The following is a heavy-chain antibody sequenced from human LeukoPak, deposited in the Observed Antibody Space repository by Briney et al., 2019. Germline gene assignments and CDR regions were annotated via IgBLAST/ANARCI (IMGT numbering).Heavy chain of an antibody. CDR3: ARAHIVGATIDY. J-gene: IGHJ4*02. Sequence: GGSLRLSCAASGFTFSSYSMNWVRQAPGKGLEWVSSISSSSSSYIYYADSVKGRFTISRDNAKNSLYLQMNSLRAEDTAVYYCARAHIVGATIDYWGQGTLVTVSS. CDR1: GFTFSSYS. V-gene: IGHV3-21*01. D-gene: IGHD1-26*01. CDR2: ISSSSSSYI.